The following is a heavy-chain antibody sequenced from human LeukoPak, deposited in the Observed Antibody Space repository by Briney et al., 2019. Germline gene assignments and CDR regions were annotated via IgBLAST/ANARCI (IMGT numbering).Heavy chain of an antibody. Sequence: GASVKVPCKASGYTFTSYGISWVRQAPGQGLEWMGWISAYNGNTNYAQKLQGRVTMTTDTSTSTAYMELRSLRSDDTAVYYCARLWYYGSGSPPGLDYWGQGTLVTVSS. D-gene: IGHD3-10*01. CDR2: ISAYNGNT. CDR1: GYTFTSYG. J-gene: IGHJ4*02. CDR3: ARLWYYGSGSPPGLDY. V-gene: IGHV1-18*01.